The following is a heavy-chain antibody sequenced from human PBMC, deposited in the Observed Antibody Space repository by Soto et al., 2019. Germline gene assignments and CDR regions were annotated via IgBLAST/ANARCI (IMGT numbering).Heavy chain of an antibody. D-gene: IGHD3-22*01. CDR1: GYRFTSYW. V-gene: IGHV5-51*01. CDR2: IYPGDSDT. Sequence: GESLKISCKGSGYRFTSYWIAWVRQMPGNGLEWMGIIYPGDSDTRYSPSFQGQVTISADKSISTVYLQWSSLKASDTAMYYCARKYFYDSSGSLDWFDPWGQGTLVTVSS. CDR3: ARKYFYDSSGSLDWFDP. J-gene: IGHJ5*02.